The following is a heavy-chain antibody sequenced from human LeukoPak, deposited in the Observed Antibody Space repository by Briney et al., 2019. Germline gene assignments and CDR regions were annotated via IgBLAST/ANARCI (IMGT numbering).Heavy chain of an antibody. J-gene: IGHJ4*02. Sequence: GTSLRLSCAASGFTFSNYGMHWVRQVPGKGLEWVALISYGGSNEYYARSVKGRFTISRDNSKNTLYLQMDSLRAEDSAVYYCAGAEAAAAGHFDYWGQGTLVTVSS. D-gene: IGHD6-13*01. CDR3: AGAEAAAAGHFDY. CDR2: ISYGGSNE. CDR1: GFTFSNYG. V-gene: IGHV3-30*03.